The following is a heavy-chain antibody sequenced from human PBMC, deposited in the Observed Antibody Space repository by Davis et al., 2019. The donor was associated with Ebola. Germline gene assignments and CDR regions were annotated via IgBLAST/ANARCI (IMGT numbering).Heavy chain of an antibody. V-gene: IGHV1-46*01. CDR2: INPSGGST. CDR3: ARISSDTDAFDI. CDR1: GYTFTSYY. J-gene: IGHJ3*02. D-gene: IGHD5-18*01. Sequence: ASVKVSCKASGYTFTSYYMHWVRQAPGQGLEWMGIINPSGGSTSYAQKFQGRVTMTRDTSTSTVYMELSSLRSDDTAVYYCARISSDTDAFDIWGQGTMVTVSS.